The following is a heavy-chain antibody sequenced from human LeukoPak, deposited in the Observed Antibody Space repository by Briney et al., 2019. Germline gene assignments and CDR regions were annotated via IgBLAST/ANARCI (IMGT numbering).Heavy chain of an antibody. Sequence: GGSLRLSCAVSGFTFSSYEMNWVRQAPGKGLEWVAFIRYDGSNKYYADSVKGRFTISRDNSKNTLYLQMNSLRAEDTAVYYCAVWAVLDYWGQGTLVTVSS. CDR1: GFTFSSYE. J-gene: IGHJ4*02. CDR3: AVWAVLDY. V-gene: IGHV3-30*02. CDR2: IRYDGSNK. D-gene: IGHD1-26*01.